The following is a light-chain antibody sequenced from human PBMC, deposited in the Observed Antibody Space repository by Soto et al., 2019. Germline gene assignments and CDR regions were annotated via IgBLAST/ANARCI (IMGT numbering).Light chain of an antibody. J-gene: IGLJ2*01. V-gene: IGLV2-14*01. CDR1: SSDVGGYNY. CDR3: SSYTSSRVVV. Sequence: QSVLTQPASVSGSPGQSITISCTGTSSDVGGYNYVSWYQQHPGKAPKLMIYDVSNRPSGVSNRFSGSKSGNTASLTISGLQAEDEADYYCSSYTSSRVVVFGGGTKLTVL. CDR2: DVS.